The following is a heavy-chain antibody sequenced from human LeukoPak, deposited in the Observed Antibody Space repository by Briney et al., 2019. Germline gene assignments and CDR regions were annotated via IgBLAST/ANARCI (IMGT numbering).Heavy chain of an antibody. Sequence: SQTLSLTCAISGDSVSSNSAAWNWTRQSPSRGLEWLGRTYYRSKWYNDYAVSVKSRITINPDTSKNQFSLQLNSVTPEDTAVYYCAREDGYSGYALDYWGQGTLVTVSS. CDR1: GDSVSSNSAA. D-gene: IGHD5-12*01. V-gene: IGHV6-1*01. CDR3: AREDGYSGYALDY. CDR2: TYYRSKWYN. J-gene: IGHJ4*02.